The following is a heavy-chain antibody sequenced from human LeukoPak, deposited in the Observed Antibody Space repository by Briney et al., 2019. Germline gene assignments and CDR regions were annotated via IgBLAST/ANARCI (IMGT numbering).Heavy chain of an antibody. CDR2: IYYSGST. Sequence: SETLSLTCTVSGGSISSSSYYWGWLRQPPGKGLEWIGSIYYSGSTYYNPSLKSRVTISVDTSKNQFSLKLSSVTAADTAVYYCARGIVGATYAFDIWGQGTMVTVSS. CDR1: GGSISSSSYY. D-gene: IGHD1-26*01. J-gene: IGHJ3*02. CDR3: ARGIVGATYAFDI. V-gene: IGHV4-39*07.